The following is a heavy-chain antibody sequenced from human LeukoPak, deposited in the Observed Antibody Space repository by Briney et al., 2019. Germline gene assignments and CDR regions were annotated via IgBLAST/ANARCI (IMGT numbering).Heavy chain of an antibody. CDR3: ATMGGGYSYGYYNYYFDY. V-gene: IGHV1-69*01. CDR2: IIPIFEKT. J-gene: IGHJ4*02. D-gene: IGHD5-18*01. Sequence: SVKVSCKASGGTFSSYAISWVRQAPGQGLEWMGGIIPIFEKTNYAQKFQGRVTITADEFTSTAYMELSSLRSEDTAVYYCATMGGGYSYGYYNYYFDYWGQGTLVTVSS. CDR1: GGTFSSYA.